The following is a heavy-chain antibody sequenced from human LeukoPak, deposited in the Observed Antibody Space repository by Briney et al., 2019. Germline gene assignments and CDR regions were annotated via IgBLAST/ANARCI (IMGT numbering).Heavy chain of an antibody. CDR1: GDSLSSHY. CDR2: IYGSGST. V-gene: IGHV4-59*08. J-gene: IGHJ4*02. CDR3: ARNVGWYSHDS. Sequence: SETLSLTCTVSGDSLSSHYWSWIRQPPGKGLEWIGHIYGSGSTHYDPSLRSRVTISEDTSKNQFSLKLTSVTAADTAVYYCARNVGWYSHDSWGQGTLVTVSS. D-gene: IGHD6-19*01.